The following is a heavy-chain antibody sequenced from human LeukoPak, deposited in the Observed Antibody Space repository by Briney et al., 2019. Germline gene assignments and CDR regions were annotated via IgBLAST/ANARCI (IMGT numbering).Heavy chain of an antibody. CDR1: GFTFSSYA. J-gene: IGHJ4*02. CDR2: IGGGGGSI. CDR3: ASGGSSAY. Sequence: GGSLRLSCAASGFTFSSYAMIWVRQAPGKRLEWVSFIGGGGGSIYYADSVKGCFTISRDNSKNTLYLQMNSLRAEDTAVYYCASGGSSAYWGQGTLVTVSS. D-gene: IGHD6-6*01. V-gene: IGHV3-23*01.